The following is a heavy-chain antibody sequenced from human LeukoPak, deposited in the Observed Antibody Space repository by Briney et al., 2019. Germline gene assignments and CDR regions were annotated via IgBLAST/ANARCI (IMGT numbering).Heavy chain of an antibody. D-gene: IGHD6-19*01. CDR3: AKAARSSVAGFFLDL. Sequence: GGSLRLSCAASGFTFSSYAVSWVRQAPGKGLEWVSAISGSGDSTYYADSVKGRFTISRDNFKNTLYLQMNSLRAEDTAVYYCAKAARSSVAGFFLDLWGRGTLVTVSS. CDR1: GFTFSSYA. CDR2: ISGSGDST. J-gene: IGHJ2*01. V-gene: IGHV3-23*01.